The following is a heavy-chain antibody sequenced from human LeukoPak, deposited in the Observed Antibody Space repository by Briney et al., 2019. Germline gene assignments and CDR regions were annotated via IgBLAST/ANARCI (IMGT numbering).Heavy chain of an antibody. CDR3: ARDAGYKKDY. J-gene: IGHJ4*02. CDR1: GFTFSSYG. D-gene: IGHD5-18*01. Sequence: GGSLRLSCAASGFTFSSYGMHWVRQAPGKGLEWVAFIRYDGSNKYYADSVKGRFTISRDNSKNTLYLQMNSLRAEDTAVYYCARDAGYKKDYWGQGTLVTVSS. CDR2: IRYDGSNK. V-gene: IGHV3-30*02.